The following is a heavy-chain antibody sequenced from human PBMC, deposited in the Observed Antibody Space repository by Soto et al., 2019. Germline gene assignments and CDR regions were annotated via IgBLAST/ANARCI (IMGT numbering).Heavy chain of an antibody. D-gene: IGHD4-4*01. CDR1: GGCFTVYY. CDR2: INHGGAT. CDR3: ARGRLHLAPGTRLRYYAMDV. V-gene: IGHV4-34*01. J-gene: IGHJ6*02. Sequence: QVQLHQWGAGLLQPSETLSLTCAIDGGCFTVYYWSGIRQPPGGGLGWIGEINHGGATNVHPSLKSRILISMDASKNQFSVNLSSVTAADTAIYFCARGRLHLAPGTRLRYYAMDVWGQGTTVIISS.